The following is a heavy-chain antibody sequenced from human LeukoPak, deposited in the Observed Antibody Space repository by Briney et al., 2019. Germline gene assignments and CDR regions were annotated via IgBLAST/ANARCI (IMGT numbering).Heavy chain of an antibody. CDR3: ARVDGYNYVEFDY. Sequence: SETLSLTCTVSGGSISSGSYYWSWIRQPAGNGLEWIGRIYTSGSTNYNPSLKSRVTISVDTSKNQFSLKLSSVTAADTAVYYCARVDGYNYVEFDYWGQGTLVTVSS. D-gene: IGHD5-24*01. CDR2: IYTSGST. J-gene: IGHJ4*02. V-gene: IGHV4-61*02. CDR1: GGSISSGSYY.